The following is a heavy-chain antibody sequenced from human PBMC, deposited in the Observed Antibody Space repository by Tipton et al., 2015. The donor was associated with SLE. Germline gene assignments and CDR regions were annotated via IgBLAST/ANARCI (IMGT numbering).Heavy chain of an antibody. CDR3: ARGVGLEHSTP. J-gene: IGHJ5*02. V-gene: IGHV4-59*01. Sequence: TLSLTCTVSGGSISSYYWSWIRQPPGKGLEWIGYIYYSGSTNYNPSLKSRVTISVDTSKNQFSLKLSSVTAADTAVYYCARGVGLEHSTPWGQGTLVTVSS. CDR1: GGSISSYY. D-gene: IGHD1/OR15-1a*01. CDR2: IYYSGST.